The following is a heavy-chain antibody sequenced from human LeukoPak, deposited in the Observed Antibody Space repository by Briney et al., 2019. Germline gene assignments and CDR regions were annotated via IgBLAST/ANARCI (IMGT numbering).Heavy chain of an antibody. CDR2: ISWNSGSI. CDR1: GFIFGSYA. V-gene: IGHV3-9*01. J-gene: IGHJ4*02. Sequence: SLRLSCVASGFIFGSYAMSWVRQAPGKGLEWVSGISWNSGSIGYADSVKGRFTISRDNAKNTLYLQMNSLRAEDTAVYYCVRGGVDYWGQGTLVTVSS. D-gene: IGHD3-16*01. CDR3: VRGGVDY.